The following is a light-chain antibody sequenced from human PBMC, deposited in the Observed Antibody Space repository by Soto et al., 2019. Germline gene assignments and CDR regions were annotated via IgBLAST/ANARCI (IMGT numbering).Light chain of an antibody. V-gene: IGKV1-5*03. CDR2: KAS. J-gene: IGKJ1*01. CDR3: QHYNSYSEA. CDR1: QTISSW. Sequence: DIQITQSPSTLSGSIGDRVTLTCLDSQTISSWLGWYQQKPGKARKLLIYKASTLKSGVPSRFSGSGSGTEFTLTISSLQPDDFATYYCQHYNSYSEAFGQGTKVDIK.